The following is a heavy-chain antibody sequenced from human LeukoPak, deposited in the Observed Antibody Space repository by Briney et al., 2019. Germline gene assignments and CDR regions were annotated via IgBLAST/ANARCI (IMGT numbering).Heavy chain of an antibody. J-gene: IGHJ3*02. D-gene: IGHD3-22*01. CDR2: IYYSGST. CDR1: GGSISSGGYY. CDR3: ARVLDYYDSSGYYPNAFDI. Sequence: SETLSLTCTVSGGSISSGGYYWGWLRQHPGKGLEWIGYIYYSGSTYYNPSLKSRVTISVDTSKTQFSLKLSSVTAADTAVYYCARVLDYYDSSGYYPNAFDIWGQGTMVTVSS. V-gene: IGHV4-31*03.